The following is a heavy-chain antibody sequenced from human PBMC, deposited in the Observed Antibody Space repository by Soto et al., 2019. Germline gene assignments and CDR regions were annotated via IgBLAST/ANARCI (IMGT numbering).Heavy chain of an antibody. V-gene: IGHV1-69*02. CDR1: GGTFSSYT. CDR2: IIPILGIA. CDR3: ASHLSDSYFDY. D-gene: IGHD3-3*01. J-gene: IGHJ4*02. Sequence: QVQLVQSGAEVKKPGSSVKVSCKASGGTFSSYTISWVRQAPGQGLEWMGRIIPILGIANYAQKFQGRVTITADKSTSTAYMELSSLRSEDTAVYYCASHLSDSYFDYWGQGTLVTVSS.